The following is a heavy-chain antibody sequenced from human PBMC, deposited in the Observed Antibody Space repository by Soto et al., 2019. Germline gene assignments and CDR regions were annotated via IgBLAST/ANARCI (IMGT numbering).Heavy chain of an antibody. D-gene: IGHD2-15*01. Sequence: QEQLVQSGAEVKKPGASVKVSCKASGYTFTNYETIWVRQATGQGLEWMRWMNPNSGDTVFAQRFQGRLTMTRDTSTSTAYMELSSLTSEDTAVYYCARGRGGYCSGGICYRFLDPWGQGTLVTVSS. V-gene: IGHV1-8*01. J-gene: IGHJ5*02. CDR1: GYTFTNYE. CDR2: MNPNSGDT. CDR3: ARGRGGYCSGGICYRFLDP.